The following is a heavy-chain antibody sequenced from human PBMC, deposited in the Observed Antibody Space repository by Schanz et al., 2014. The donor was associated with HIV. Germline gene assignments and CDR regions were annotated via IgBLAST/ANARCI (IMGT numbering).Heavy chain of an antibody. D-gene: IGHD6-6*01. Sequence: LVQSGTEVKKPGSSVKVSCKASGGAFSSYAISWVRQAPGQGLEWMGGIIPILRTANYAQKFQGRVTITADESTSTAYMELSSLRSDDTAVYYCAREPSFSGLDVWGQGTTVIVSS. J-gene: IGHJ6*02. CDR1: GGAFSSYA. CDR2: IIPILRTA. CDR3: AREPSFSGLDV. V-gene: IGHV1-69*01.